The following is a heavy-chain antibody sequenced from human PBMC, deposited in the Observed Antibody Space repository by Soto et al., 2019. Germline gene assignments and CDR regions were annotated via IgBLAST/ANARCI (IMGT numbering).Heavy chain of an antibody. J-gene: IGHJ4*02. V-gene: IGHV3-11*01. CDR3: ARDRDAYYYGSGTFHSDY. D-gene: IGHD3-10*01. Sequence: GGSLRLSCAASGFTFGDYYMTWIRQSPGKGLECVSYISSSGGTTYHADSVKGRFTISRDNAKNSLYLQMNSLRVEDSAVYYCARDRDAYYYGSGTFHSDYWGQGTLGTVSS. CDR1: GFTFGDYY. CDR2: ISSSGGTT.